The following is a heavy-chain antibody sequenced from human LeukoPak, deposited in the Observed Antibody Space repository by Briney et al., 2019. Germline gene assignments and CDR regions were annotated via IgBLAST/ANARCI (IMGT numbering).Heavy chain of an antibody. CDR3: ARGANYDYVWGSYRYTLWGY. CDR2: IYHSGST. J-gene: IGHJ4*02. Sequence: SETLSLTCTVSGYSISSGYYWGWIRQPPGKGLEWIGSIYHSGSTYYNPSLKSRVTISVDTSKNQFSLKLSSVTAADTAVYYCARGANYDYVWGSYRYTLWGYWGQGTLVTVSS. V-gene: IGHV4-38-2*02. CDR1: GYSISSGYY. D-gene: IGHD3-16*02.